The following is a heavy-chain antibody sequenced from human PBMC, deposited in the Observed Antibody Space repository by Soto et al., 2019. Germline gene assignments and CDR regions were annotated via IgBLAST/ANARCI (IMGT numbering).Heavy chain of an antibody. Sequence: PSETLSLTCTVSGGSILDSTYYWAWIRQSPGKGLEWIGTIFYSGGTFYTPSLKNRVTMSVDTSNNQFTMKLRSVTAADTSVYYCARQASGYYYGWFDPWGQGTLVTVSS. CDR3: ARQASGYYYGWFDP. CDR2: IFYSGGT. D-gene: IGHD3-22*01. CDR1: GGSILDSTYY. V-gene: IGHV4-39*01. J-gene: IGHJ5*02.